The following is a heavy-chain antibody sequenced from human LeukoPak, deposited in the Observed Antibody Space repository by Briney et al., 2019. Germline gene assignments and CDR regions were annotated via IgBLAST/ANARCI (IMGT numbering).Heavy chain of an antibody. CDR3: AREYWGNLDY. D-gene: IGHD7-27*01. J-gene: IGHJ4*02. V-gene: IGHV5-51*01. CDR1: GYRFTSYW. CDR2: IYPGDSDA. Sequence: GEALEISFKGSGYRFTSYWIAWVRPMPGKGLEWMGIIYPGDSDARYSPSFQGQVTVSVDKSISTAYLQWSSLKASDTAMYYCAREYWGNLDYWGQGTLVTVSS.